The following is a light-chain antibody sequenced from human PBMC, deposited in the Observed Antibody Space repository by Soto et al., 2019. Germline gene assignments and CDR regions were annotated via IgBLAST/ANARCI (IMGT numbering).Light chain of an antibody. CDR2: GAS. V-gene: IGKV3-15*01. CDR3: QQYNSWPPLT. CDR1: QTVSTN. Sequence: EIVMTQSPDTLSVSPGDRATLSCRASQTVSTNLAWYQQKPGQAPRLLIYGASTRATGVPDRFSDSGSRTEFTLTISSLQSEDFAVYDCQQYNSWPPLTCGQGTKVEIK. J-gene: IGKJ1*01.